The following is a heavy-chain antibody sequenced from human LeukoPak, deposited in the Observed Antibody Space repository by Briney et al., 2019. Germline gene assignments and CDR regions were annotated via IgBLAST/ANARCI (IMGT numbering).Heavy chain of an antibody. D-gene: IGHD3-22*01. CDR2: MNPNSGNT. Sequence: ASVKVSCKASGYTFTGYYMHWVRQAPGQGLEWMGWMNPNSGNTGYAQKFQGRVTMTRNTSISTAYMELSSLRSEDTAVYYCARGYDSIDFDYWGQGTLVTVSS. CDR1: GYTFTGYY. CDR3: ARGYDSIDFDY. V-gene: IGHV1-8*02. J-gene: IGHJ4*02.